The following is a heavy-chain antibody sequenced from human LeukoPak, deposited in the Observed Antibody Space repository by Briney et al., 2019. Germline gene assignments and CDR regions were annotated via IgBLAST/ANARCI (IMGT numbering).Heavy chain of an antibody. CDR2: IYYSGST. D-gene: IGHD6-13*01. V-gene: IGHV4-59*01. Sequence: SETLSLTCTVSGGSISSYYWSWIRQPPGKGLEWIGYIYYSGSTNYNPSLKSRVTISVDTSENQFSLKLSSVTTADTAVYYCARTGYSSRSHFDYWGQGTLVTVSS. J-gene: IGHJ4*02. CDR1: GGSISSYY. CDR3: ARTGYSSRSHFDY.